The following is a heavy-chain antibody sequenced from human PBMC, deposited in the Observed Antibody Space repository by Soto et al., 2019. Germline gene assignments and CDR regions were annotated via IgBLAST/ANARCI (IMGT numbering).Heavy chain of an antibody. D-gene: IGHD4-17*01. CDR3: ARDAYDYGDFAGIGY. J-gene: IGHJ4*02. CDR1: GYTFTSYY. Sequence: QVQLVQSGAEVKKPGASVKVSCKASGYTFTSYYMHWVRQAPGQGLEWMGIINPSGGSTSYAQKFQGRVTMTRDTSTSTVYMELSSLSSEDTAVYYCARDAYDYGDFAGIGYWGQGTLVTVSS. V-gene: IGHV1-46*01. CDR2: INPSGGST.